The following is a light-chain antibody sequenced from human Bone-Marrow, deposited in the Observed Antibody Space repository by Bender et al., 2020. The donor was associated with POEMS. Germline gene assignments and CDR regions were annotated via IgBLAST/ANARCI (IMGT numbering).Light chain of an antibody. Sequence: QSALTQPASVSGSPGQSITIACTGTSTDIGVYNFVSWYQHHPGRAPKLMIYEVTARPSGVPDRFSASKSGTSASLAISELQSEDEALYYCSAWDDSLSGWVFGGGTKLTVL. J-gene: IGLJ3*02. CDR3: SAWDDSLSGWV. V-gene: IGLV2-14*01. CDR1: STDIGVYNF. CDR2: EVT.